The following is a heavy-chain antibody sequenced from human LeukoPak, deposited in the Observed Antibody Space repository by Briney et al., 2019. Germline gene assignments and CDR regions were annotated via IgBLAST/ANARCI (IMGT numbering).Heavy chain of an antibody. D-gene: IGHD1-26*01. CDR3: AREGGIKSRDYFDY. V-gene: IGHV3-7*01. Sequence: GGSLRLSCAASGFTSSSYWMSWVRQAPGKGLEWVANIKQDGSEKYYVDSVKGRFTTSRDNAKNSLYLQMNSLRAEDTAVYYCAREGGIKSRDYFDYWGQGTLVTVSS. CDR2: IKQDGSEK. J-gene: IGHJ4*02. CDR1: GFTSSSYW.